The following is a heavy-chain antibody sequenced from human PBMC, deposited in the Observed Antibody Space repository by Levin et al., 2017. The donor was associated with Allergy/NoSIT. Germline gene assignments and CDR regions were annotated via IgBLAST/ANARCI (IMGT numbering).Heavy chain of an antibody. CDR2: IYWEDDK. CDR3: AHRRPPLAGDWFDP. V-gene: IGHV2-5*02. Sequence: VSGPTLVKPTQTLTLTCTFSGLSLSTSRVGVGWIRQPPTKALEWLALIYWEDDKYYNPSLESRLTITKDTATNQVVLTMTNMDPADTATYYCAHRRPPLAGDWFDPWGQGLLVTVSS. CDR1: GLSLSTSRVG. J-gene: IGHJ5*02.